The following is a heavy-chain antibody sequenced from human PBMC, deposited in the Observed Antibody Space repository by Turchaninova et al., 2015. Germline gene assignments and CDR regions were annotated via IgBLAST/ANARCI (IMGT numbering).Heavy chain of an antibody. CDR1: GGSISSGGYY. D-gene: IGHD3-10*01. Sequence: QVQLQESGPGLVKPSQTLSLTCTVSGGSISSGGYYWSWIRQPPGKGLEWMGYIYYSGGTYYNPSLKSRVTISVDTSKNQVSLKLSAVTAADTAVYYCARGEGVQGAFDYWGQGTLVTVSS. CDR2: IYYSGGT. CDR3: ARGEGVQGAFDY. V-gene: IGHV4-31*03. J-gene: IGHJ4*02.